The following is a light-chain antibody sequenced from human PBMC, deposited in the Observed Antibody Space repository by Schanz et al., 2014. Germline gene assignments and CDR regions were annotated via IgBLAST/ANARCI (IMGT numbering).Light chain of an antibody. CDR2: NVN. V-gene: IGLV2-11*01. CDR1: NSDVGGYDY. CDR3: SSYAGSNNLV. Sequence: QSALTQPRSVSGSPGQSVTISCTGTNSDVGGYDYVSWYQQHPGKAPKLLIYNVNERPSGVPERFSGSKSDNTASLTVSGLQAEDEADYYCSSYAGSNNLVFGGGTKLTVL. J-gene: IGLJ2*01.